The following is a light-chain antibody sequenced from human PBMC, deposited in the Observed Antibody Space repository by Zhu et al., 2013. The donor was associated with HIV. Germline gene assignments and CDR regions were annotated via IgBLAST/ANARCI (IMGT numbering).Light chain of an antibody. CDR2: GAS. Sequence: EIVLTQSPGTLSLSPGEKYTLSCRASQSVRNNYLAWYQQKAGRAPRLVIYGASSRATGIPDRFSGSGSGTQFTLTISRLEPEDFAVYYCQQYNIWGKFGQGTKVE. V-gene: IGKV3-20*01. CDR3: QQYNIWGK. J-gene: IGKJ1*01. CDR1: QSVRNNY.